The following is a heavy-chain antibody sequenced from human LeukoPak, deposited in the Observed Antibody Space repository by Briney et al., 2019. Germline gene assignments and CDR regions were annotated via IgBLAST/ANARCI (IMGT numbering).Heavy chain of an antibody. CDR3: AREDSGSYHY. Sequence: GASVKVSCKASGYTFTSYAMHWVRQAPGQRLEWMGWINAGNGNTKYSQKFQDRVTITRDTSVSTAYMELSSLRSEDTAVFYCAREDSGSYHYWGQGTLVTVSS. J-gene: IGHJ4*02. V-gene: IGHV1-3*01. D-gene: IGHD1-26*01. CDR2: INAGNGNT. CDR1: GYTFTSYA.